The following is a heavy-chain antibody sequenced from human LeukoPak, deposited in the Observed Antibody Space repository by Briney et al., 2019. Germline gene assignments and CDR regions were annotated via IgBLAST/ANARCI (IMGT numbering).Heavy chain of an antibody. CDR3: ARDKSSNVVGATDFDY. CDR2: ISSSSSTI. CDR1: GFTFSSYS. J-gene: IGHJ4*02. V-gene: IGHV3-48*02. D-gene: IGHD1-26*01. Sequence: GGSLRLSCAASGFTFSSYSMNWVRQAPGKGLEWVSYISSSSSTIYFADSVKGRFTISRDNAKNSLYLQMNSLRDEDTAVYYCARDKSSNVVGATDFDYWGQGTLVTVSS.